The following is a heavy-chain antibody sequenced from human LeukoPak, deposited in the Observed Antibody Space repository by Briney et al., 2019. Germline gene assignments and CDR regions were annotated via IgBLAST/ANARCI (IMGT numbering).Heavy chain of an antibody. CDR3: ARPRVRGIIIRGFDY. Sequence: SQTLSLTCAISGDSVSSNAAAWNWIRQSPSRGLEWLGRTYYRSRWYNDYALFVKSRITINPDTSQNQFSLKLSSVTAADTAVYYCARPRVRGIIIRGFDYWGQGTLVTVSS. V-gene: IGHV6-1*01. CDR1: GDSVSSNAAA. CDR2: TYYRSRWYN. J-gene: IGHJ4*02. D-gene: IGHD3-10*01.